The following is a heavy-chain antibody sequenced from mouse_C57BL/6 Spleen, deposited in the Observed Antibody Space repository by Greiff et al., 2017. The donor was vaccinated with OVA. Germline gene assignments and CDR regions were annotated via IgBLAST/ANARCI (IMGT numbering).Heavy chain of an antibody. Sequence: QVQLQQPGAELVKPGASVKLSCKASGYTFTSYWMHWVKQRRGQGLEWIGMIHPNSGSTNYNEKFKSKATLTVDKSSSTAYMQLSSLTSEDSAVYYCAGHYYGSSYDEFAYWGQGTLVTVSA. D-gene: IGHD1-1*01. CDR3: AGHYYGSSYDEFAY. CDR1: GYTFTSYW. CDR2: IHPNSGST. V-gene: IGHV1-64*01. J-gene: IGHJ3*01.